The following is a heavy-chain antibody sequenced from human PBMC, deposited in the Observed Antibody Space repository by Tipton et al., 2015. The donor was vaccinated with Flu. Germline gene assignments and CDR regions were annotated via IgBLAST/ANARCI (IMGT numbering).Heavy chain of an antibody. V-gene: IGHV4-39*07. J-gene: IGHJ4*01. CDR2: IFYRGST. CDR3: ASAQGRGYSFYYFDF. CDR1: GGSISSFSYH. D-gene: IGHD5-12*01. Sequence: LRLSCTVSGGSISSFSYHWGWIRQPPGKGLEWIGSIFYRGSTYYNPSLKTQFTMSADTSKNQFSLKLNSVTAADTAVYYCASAQGRGYSFYYFDFWGHGTLVTVSS.